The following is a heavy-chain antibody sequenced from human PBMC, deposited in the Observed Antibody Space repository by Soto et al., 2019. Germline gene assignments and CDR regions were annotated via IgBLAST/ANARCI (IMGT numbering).Heavy chain of an antibody. CDR3: ARSPPTPDYYYDSSGYYIEYYFDY. Sequence: GGSLRLSCAASGFTFSSYSMTWVRQAPGKGLEWVSYISSSSSTIYYADSVKGRFTISRDNAKNSLYLQMNSLRDEDTAVYYCARSPPTPDYYYDSSGYYIEYYFDYWGQGTLVTVSS. D-gene: IGHD3-22*01. V-gene: IGHV3-48*02. J-gene: IGHJ4*02. CDR1: GFTFSSYS. CDR2: ISSSSSTI.